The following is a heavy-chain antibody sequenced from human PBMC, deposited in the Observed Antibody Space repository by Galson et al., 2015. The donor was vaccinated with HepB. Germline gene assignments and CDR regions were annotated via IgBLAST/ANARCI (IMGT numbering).Heavy chain of an antibody. Sequence: QSGAEVKKPGESLKISCKGSGYSFTSYWIGWVRQMPGKGLEWMGVIYPGDSDTRYSPSFQGQVTISADKSISTAYLQWSSLKASDTAMYYCARETYSSSGQLRNAFDIWGQGTMVTVSS. J-gene: IGHJ3*02. CDR3: ARETYSSSGQLRNAFDI. V-gene: IGHV5-51*03. CDR1: GYSFTSYW. D-gene: IGHD6-13*01. CDR2: IYPGDSDT.